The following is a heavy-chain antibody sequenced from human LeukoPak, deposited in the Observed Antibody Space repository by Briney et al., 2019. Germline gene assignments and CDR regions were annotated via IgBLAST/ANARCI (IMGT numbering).Heavy chain of an antibody. J-gene: IGHJ4*02. Sequence: ASVKVSCKASGYTFTGYYMHWVRQAPGQGLEWKGWINPNSGGTNYAQKFQGRVTMTRDTSISTAYMELSRLRSDDTAVYYCAREEGVGANYFDYWGQGTLVTVSS. CDR1: GYTFTGYY. CDR2: INPNSGGT. D-gene: IGHD1-26*01. V-gene: IGHV1-2*02. CDR3: AREEGVGANYFDY.